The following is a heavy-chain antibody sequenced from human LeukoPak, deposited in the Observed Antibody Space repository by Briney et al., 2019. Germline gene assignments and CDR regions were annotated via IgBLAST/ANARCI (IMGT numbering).Heavy chain of an antibody. Sequence: GGSLRLSCAASGFTVSSNYMSWVRQAPGKGLEGVSVIYSGGSTYYADSVKGRFTISRDNSKNTLYLQMNSLRAEDTAVYYCAKVTYGSGTYGAFDYWGQGTLVTVSS. CDR3: AKVTYGSGTYGAFDY. CDR1: GFTVSSNY. D-gene: IGHD3-10*01. V-gene: IGHV3-53*01. J-gene: IGHJ4*02. CDR2: IYSGGST.